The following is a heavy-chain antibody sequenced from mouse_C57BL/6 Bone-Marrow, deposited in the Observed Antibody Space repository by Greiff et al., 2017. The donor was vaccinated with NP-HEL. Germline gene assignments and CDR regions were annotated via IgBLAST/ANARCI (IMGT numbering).Heavy chain of an antibody. CDR1: GYTFTDYN. V-gene: IGHV1-18*01. Sequence: VQLQQSGPELVKPGASVKISCKASGYTFTDYNMDWVKQSHGKSLEWIGAINPNNGGTIYNQKFKGKATLTVDKSSSTAYMELRSLTSEDTAVYYCASSRFACWGQGTLVTVSA. CDR3: ASSRFAC. J-gene: IGHJ3*01. CDR2: INPNNGGT.